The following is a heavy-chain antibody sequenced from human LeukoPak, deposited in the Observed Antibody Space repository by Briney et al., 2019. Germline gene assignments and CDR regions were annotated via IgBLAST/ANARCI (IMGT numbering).Heavy chain of an antibody. CDR2: IDWDDDK. D-gene: IGHD6-13*01. CDR3: ALIAAAGPGGEDY. CDR1: GFSLSTSGMC. J-gene: IGHJ4*02. Sequence: SGPALVKPTQTLTLTCTFSGFSLSTSGMCVNWIRQPPGKALEWLARIDWDDDKYYSTSLKTRLTISKDTSKNQVVPTMTNMDPVDTATYYCALIAAAGPGGEDYWGQGTLVTVSS. V-gene: IGHV2-70*11.